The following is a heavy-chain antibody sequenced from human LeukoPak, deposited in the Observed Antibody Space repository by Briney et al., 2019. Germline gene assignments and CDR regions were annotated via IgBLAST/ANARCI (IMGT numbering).Heavy chain of an antibody. V-gene: IGHV1-69*06. Sequence: ASVKVSCKASGYTFTGYYMHWVRQAPGQGLELMGGIIPIFGTANYAQKFQGRVTITADKSTSTAYMELSSLRSEDTAVYYCAVGVVTPEGAFDIWGQGTMVTVSS. D-gene: IGHD3-3*01. CDR2: IIPIFGTA. CDR1: GYTFTGYY. J-gene: IGHJ3*02. CDR3: AVGVVTPEGAFDI.